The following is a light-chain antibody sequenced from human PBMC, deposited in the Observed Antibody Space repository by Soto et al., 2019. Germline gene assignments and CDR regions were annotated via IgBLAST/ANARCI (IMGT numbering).Light chain of an antibody. CDR2: EVS. CDR1: SSDDGGYNF. J-gene: IGLJ2*01. Sequence: QSALTQPASASGSPGQSITISCTGTSSDDGGYNFVSWYQHHPGKAPKLMIYEVSNRPSGVSNRFSGSKSGNTASLTISGLQAEDEADYYCSSYTSSSTVVFGGGTKVTVL. V-gene: IGLV2-14*01. CDR3: SSYTSSSTVV.